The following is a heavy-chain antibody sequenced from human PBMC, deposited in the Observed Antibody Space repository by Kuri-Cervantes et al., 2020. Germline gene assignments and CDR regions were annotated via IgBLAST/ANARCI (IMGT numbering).Heavy chain of an antibody. CDR1: GFSFSDYD. D-gene: IGHD6-19*01. V-gene: IGHV3-11*01. J-gene: IGHJ6*03. CDR2: ISSSGSII. CDR3: ARYNVSSSGWSPHYYYYYYMDV. Sequence: GESLKISCAASGFSFSDYDMSWLRQPPGKGLEWVAFISSSGSIIYYADSVKGRFTISRHNSKNTLYLQMNSLRAEDTAVYYCARYNVSSSGWSPHYYYYYYMDVWGKGTTVTVSS.